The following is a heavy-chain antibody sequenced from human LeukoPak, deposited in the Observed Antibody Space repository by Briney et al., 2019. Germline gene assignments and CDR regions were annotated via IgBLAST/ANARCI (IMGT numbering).Heavy chain of an antibody. D-gene: IGHD1-26*01. CDR3: ARETTTLDY. CDR1: GVTFSSDG. Sequence: PGGSLRLSCAASGVTFSSDGMHWVRQAPGKGLGWGAVIWYDGSNKFYADSVKGRFTISRDNSKNTLYLQMNSLRAEDTAVYYCARETTTLDYWGQGTLVTVSS. V-gene: IGHV3-33*01. CDR2: IWYDGSNK. J-gene: IGHJ4*02.